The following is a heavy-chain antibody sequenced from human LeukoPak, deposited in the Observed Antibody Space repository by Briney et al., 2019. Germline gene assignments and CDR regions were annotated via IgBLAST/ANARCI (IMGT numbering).Heavy chain of an antibody. D-gene: IGHD6-13*01. CDR3: ARDREGSSSWDY. Sequence: QTGGSLRLSCVASGFTFSSHGMNWVRQAPGKGPEWVSVIYSGGNTYYADSVKGRFTISRDNSKNTLFLQMNSLRAEDTAVYYCARDREGSSSWDYWGQGALVTVSS. J-gene: IGHJ4*02. CDR1: GFTFSSHG. CDR2: IYSGGNT. V-gene: IGHV3-53*01.